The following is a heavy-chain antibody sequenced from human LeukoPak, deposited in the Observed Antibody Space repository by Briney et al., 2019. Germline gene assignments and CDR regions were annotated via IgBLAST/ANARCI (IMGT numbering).Heavy chain of an antibody. V-gene: IGHV3-30*18. D-gene: IGHD2-2*01. J-gene: IGHJ5*02. CDR3: AKDKGQQLLLNWFDP. CDR1: GFTFSGYG. CDR2: ISYDGNDK. Sequence: PGGSLRLSCAASGFTFSGYGMHWVRQSPGKGLQWVAVISYDGNDKHYADSVKGRFTLSRDNSKNTVYLQMNSLSAEDTAVYYCAKDKGQQLLLNWFDPWGQGTLVTVSS.